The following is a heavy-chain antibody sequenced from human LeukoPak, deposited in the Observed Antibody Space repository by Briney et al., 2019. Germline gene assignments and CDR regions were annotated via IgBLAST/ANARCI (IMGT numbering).Heavy chain of an antibody. J-gene: IGHJ1*01. CDR2: IYYSGST. D-gene: IGHD3-22*01. V-gene: IGHV4-39*01. CDR3: ARRRYYDGSGYLE. CDR1: GGSISSSSYY. Sequence: PSETLSLTCTASGGSISSSSYYRGWIRQPPGKGLEWIGSIYYSGSTYYNPSLKSRVTISVDTSKNQFSLKLSSVTAADTAVYYCARRRYYDGSGYLEWGQGTLLSVSS.